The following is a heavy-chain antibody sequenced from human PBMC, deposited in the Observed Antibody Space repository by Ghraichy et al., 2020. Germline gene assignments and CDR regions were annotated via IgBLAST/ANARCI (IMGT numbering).Heavy chain of an antibody. CDR3: ARLVVVPAQAGWFDP. Sequence: GESLNISCKGSGYSFTSYWIGWVRQMPGKGLEWMGIIYPGDSDTRYSPSFQGQVTISADKSISTAYLQWSSLKASDTAMYYCARLVVVPAQAGWFDPWGQGTLVTISS. V-gene: IGHV5-51*01. CDR1: GYSFTSYW. D-gene: IGHD2-2*01. CDR2: IYPGDSDT. J-gene: IGHJ5*02.